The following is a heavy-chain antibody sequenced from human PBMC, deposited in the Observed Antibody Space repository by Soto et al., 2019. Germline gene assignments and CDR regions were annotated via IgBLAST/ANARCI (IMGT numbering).Heavy chain of an antibody. CDR1: GATFPSYA. V-gene: IGHV1-69*13. D-gene: IGHD2-2*01. CDR2: ITPIFGTA. CDR3: ASCGYCSSTSCYFSWLNP. Sequence: ASVKVSSKASGATFPSYAISWVRQAPGQGLEWMGGITPIFGTANYAQKFQGRVTITADESTCTAYMELSSLRSEDTAVYYCASCGYCSSTSCYFSWLNPWGQGTLVTVSS. J-gene: IGHJ5*02.